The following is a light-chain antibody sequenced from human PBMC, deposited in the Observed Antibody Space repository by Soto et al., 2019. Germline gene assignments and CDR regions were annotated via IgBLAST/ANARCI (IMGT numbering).Light chain of an antibody. CDR1: SSNIGTYT. CDR3: ASWDDNLNGGV. Sequence: QSVLTQPPSASGTPGQRVTISCSGTSSNIGTYTVNWYQQLPGTAPKLLIYTDYQRPSGVPDRFSGSKSGTSASLAINVLHSEDEADYYCASWDDNLNGGVFGGGTKVTVL. J-gene: IGLJ3*02. V-gene: IGLV1-44*01. CDR2: TDY.